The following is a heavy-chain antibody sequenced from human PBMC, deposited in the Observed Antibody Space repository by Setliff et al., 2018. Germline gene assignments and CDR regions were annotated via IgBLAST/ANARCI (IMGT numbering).Heavy chain of an antibody. J-gene: IGHJ4*02. CDR3: ARDNTMVGATDY. V-gene: IGHV4-34*01. Sequence: PSETLSLTCTVYGGSLSDYYWSWIRQPPGKGLEWIVEINHSGSTNYSPSLKSRVTISVDMSKNQLSLKLSSVTAADTAVYFCARDNTMVGATDYWGLGTLVTVSS. D-gene: IGHD1-26*01. CDR2: INHSGST. CDR1: GGSLSDYY.